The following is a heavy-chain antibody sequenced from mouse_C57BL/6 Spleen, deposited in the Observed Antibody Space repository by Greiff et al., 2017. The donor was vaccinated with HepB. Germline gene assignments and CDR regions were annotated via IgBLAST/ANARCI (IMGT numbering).Heavy chain of an antibody. CDR1: GYTFTSYG. V-gene: IGHV1-81*01. CDR2: IYPRSGNT. Sequence: VQLQQSGAELARPGASVKLSCKASGYTFTSYGISWVKQRTGKGLEWIGEIYPRSGNTYYNEKFKGKATLTADKSSSTAYMELRSLTSEDSAVYFCARGEITTVVAHYFDYWGQGTTLTVSS. J-gene: IGHJ2*01. D-gene: IGHD1-1*01. CDR3: ARGEITTVVAHYFDY.